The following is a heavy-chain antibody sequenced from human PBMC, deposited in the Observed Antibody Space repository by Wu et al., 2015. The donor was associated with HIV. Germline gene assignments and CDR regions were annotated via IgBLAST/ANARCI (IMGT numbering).Heavy chain of an antibody. Sequence: QVQLVQSGAEVKKPGSSVKVSCKASGGTFSSYAVVWVRQAPGQGLEWLGGIIPIFGNRKYARKFQGRVTITADTSTAFMEMSSLRSEDTAIYYCARELEDPAIMVRAGFDPWGQGTLVTVSS. CDR3: ARELEDPAIMVRAGFDP. CDR1: GGTFSSYA. CDR2: IIPIFGNR. J-gene: IGHJ5*02. V-gene: IGHV1-69*14. D-gene: IGHD3-10*01.